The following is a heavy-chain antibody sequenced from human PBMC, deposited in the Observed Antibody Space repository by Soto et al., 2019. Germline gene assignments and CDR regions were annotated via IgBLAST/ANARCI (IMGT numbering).Heavy chain of an antibody. D-gene: IGHD3-9*01. CDR1: GYTFTSYD. CDR2: MNPNSGNT. Sequence: QVQLVQSGAEVKKPGASVKVSCKASGYTFTSYDINWVRQATGQGLEWMGWMNPNSGNTGYAQKFQGRVTMTRNTSISTAYMELSSLRSEDTAVYYCARGRYFYWLLPDNKNDVFDIWGQGTMVTVSS. J-gene: IGHJ3*02. CDR3: ARGRYFYWLLPDNKNDVFDI. V-gene: IGHV1-8*01.